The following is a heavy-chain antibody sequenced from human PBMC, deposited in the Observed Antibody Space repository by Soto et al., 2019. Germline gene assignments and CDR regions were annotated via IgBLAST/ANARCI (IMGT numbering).Heavy chain of an antibody. D-gene: IGHD2-15*01. CDR1: GGTFSSYA. J-gene: IGHJ6*02. Sequence: QVQLVQSGAEVKKPGSSVKVSCKASGGTFSSYAISWVRQAPGQGLEWMGGISPIFGTANYAQKFQGRVTITADKSTSTAYMELSRLRSEDTAVYYCARVDCSGGSCYSWDYYYYGMDVWGQGTTVTVSS. CDR2: ISPIFGTA. CDR3: ARVDCSGGSCYSWDYYYYGMDV. V-gene: IGHV1-69*06.